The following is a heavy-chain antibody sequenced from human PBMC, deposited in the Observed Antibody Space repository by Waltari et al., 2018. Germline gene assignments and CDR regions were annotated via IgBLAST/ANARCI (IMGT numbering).Heavy chain of an antibody. V-gene: IGHV3-23*01. CDR1: GFTFSSYA. CDR2: ISGSGGST. Sequence: EVQLLESGGGLVQPGGSLRLSCAASGFTFSSYAMSWVRQAPGQGLEWVSAISGSGGSTYYADSVKGRFTISRDNSKNTLYLQMNSLRAEDTAVYYCAKGGDIVVVVVATEGAFDIWGQGTMVTVSS. CDR3: AKGGDIVVVVVATEGAFDI. J-gene: IGHJ3*02. D-gene: IGHD2-15*01.